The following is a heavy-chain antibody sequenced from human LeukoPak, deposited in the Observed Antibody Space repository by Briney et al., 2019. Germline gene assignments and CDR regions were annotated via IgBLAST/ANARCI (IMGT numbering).Heavy chain of an antibody. CDR3: ARVGCSGGSCYSIDFDY. D-gene: IGHD2-15*01. CDR2: INPNSGGT. CDR1: GYTFTGYY. Sequence: GASVKVSCKASGYTFTGYYMHWVRQAPGQGLEWMGWINPNSGGTNYAQKFQGGVTMTRDTSISTAYMELSRLRSDDTAVYYCARVGCSGGSCYSIDFDYWGQGTLVTVSS. J-gene: IGHJ4*02. V-gene: IGHV1-2*02.